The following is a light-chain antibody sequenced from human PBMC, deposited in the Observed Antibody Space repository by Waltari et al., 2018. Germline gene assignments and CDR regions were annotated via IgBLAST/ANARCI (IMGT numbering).Light chain of an antibody. J-gene: IGKJ3*01. CDR1: QSVSSF. V-gene: IGKV3-11*01. CDR3: QQRSNVLFA. Sequence: EVVLTQSPATLSLSPGERATLSCRASQSVSSFLAWYQQKPGQAPRLLIYDASNRATGIPVRFSGSGSGTDFTLTISSLEPEDFAVYYCQQRSNVLFAFGPGTKVDFK. CDR2: DAS.